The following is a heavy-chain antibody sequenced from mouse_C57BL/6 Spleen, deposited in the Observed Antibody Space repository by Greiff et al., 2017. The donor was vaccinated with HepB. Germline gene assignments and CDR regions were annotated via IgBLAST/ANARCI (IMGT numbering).Heavy chain of an antibody. CDR2: IHTNSGST. V-gene: IGHV1-64*01. D-gene: IGHD2-1*01. CDR3: ARKDPLLSAMDY. J-gene: IGHJ4*01. CDR1: GYTFTSYW. Sequence: QVQLQQPGAELVKPGASVKLSCKASGYTFTSYWMHWVKQRPGQGLEWIGMIHTNSGSTNYNEKFKSKATLTVDKSSSTAYMQLSSLTSEDSAVYYCARKDPLLSAMDYWGQGTSVTVSS.